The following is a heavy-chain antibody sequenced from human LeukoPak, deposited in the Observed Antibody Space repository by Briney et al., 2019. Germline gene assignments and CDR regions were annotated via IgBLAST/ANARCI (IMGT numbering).Heavy chain of an antibody. CDR2: IKQDGSEK. CDR1: GFTFSSYW. J-gene: IGHJ6*02. D-gene: IGHD2-21*01. V-gene: IGHV3-7*01. Sequence: PGGSLRLSCAASGFTFSSYWMSWVRQAPGKGREWVANIKQDGSEKYYVDSVKGRFTISRDNAKNSLYLQMNSLRAEDTAVCYCAKCGGGLYYYYGMDVWGQGTTVTVSS. CDR3: AKCGGGLYYYYGMDV.